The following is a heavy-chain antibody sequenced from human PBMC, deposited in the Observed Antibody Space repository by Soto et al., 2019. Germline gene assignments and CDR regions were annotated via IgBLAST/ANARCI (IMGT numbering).Heavy chain of an antibody. Sequence: ASVKVSCKASGYTFTSYGISWVRQAPGQGLEWMGWISAHNGNTNYAQKLQGRVNMTTDTSTSTAYMELRSLRSDDTAVYYCARDCYDILTGYYICPSDYWGQGTLVTVSS. J-gene: IGHJ4*02. V-gene: IGHV1-18*01. CDR2: ISAHNGNT. CDR3: ARDCYDILTGYYICPSDY. CDR1: GYTFTSYG. D-gene: IGHD3-9*01.